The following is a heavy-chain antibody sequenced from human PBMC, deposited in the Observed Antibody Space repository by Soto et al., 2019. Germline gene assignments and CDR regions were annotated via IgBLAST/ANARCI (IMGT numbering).Heavy chain of an antibody. CDR1: GFTFSSYS. J-gene: IGHJ3*02. D-gene: IGHD2-2*01. CDR3: ARDARDDFDCSSTSCPLALDAFDI. Sequence: EVQLVESGGGLVKPGGSLRLSCAASGFTFSSYSMNWVSQAPGKGLEWVSSISSSSSYIYYADSVKGRFTISRDNAKNSLYLQMNSLRAEDTAVYYCARDARDDFDCSSTSCPLALDAFDIWGQGTMVTVSS. V-gene: IGHV3-21*01. CDR2: ISSSSSYI.